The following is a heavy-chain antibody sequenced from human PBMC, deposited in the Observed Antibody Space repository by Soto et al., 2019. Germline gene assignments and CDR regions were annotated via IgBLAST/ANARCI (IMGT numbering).Heavy chain of an antibody. V-gene: IGHV3-48*03. CDR3: AGGYTYGYIHY. CDR1: GFTFSGYE. D-gene: IGHD5-18*01. J-gene: IGHJ4*02. CDR2: ISSSGDTI. Sequence: GGSLRLSCAASGFTFSGYEMNWVRQAPGKGLEWVSYISSSGDTIYSADSVKGRFTISRDNAKNSLYLQMSSLRAEDTAVYFCAGGYTYGYIHYWGRGTLVTVSS.